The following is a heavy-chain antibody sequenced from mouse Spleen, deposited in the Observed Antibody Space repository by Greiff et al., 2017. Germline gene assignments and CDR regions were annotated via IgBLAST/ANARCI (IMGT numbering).Heavy chain of an antibody. D-gene: IGHD2-3*01. CDR2: INSNGGST. J-gene: IGHJ1*01. Sequence: EVMLVESGGGLVKPGGSLKLSCAASGFTFSSYAMSWVRQTPEKRLEWVAAINSNGGSTYYPDTVKDRFTISRDNAKNTLYLQMSSLRSEDTALYYCARHGWAPWYFDVWGAGTTVTVSS. CDR1: GFTFSSYA. V-gene: IGHV5-6-2*01. CDR3: ARHGWAPWYFDV.